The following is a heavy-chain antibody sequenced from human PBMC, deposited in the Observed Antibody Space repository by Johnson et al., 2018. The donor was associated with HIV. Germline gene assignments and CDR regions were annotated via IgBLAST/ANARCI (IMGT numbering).Heavy chain of an antibody. J-gene: IGHJ3*02. CDR1: GFIFDDYA. V-gene: IGHV3-15*01. CDR2: IKSKTDGGTT. D-gene: IGHD1-1*01. CDR3: ARDRTPNLADFDM. Sequence: VQLVESGGGVVQPGKSLRLSCAASGFIFDDYAMYWVRQAPGKGLEWVGRIKSKTDGGTTDYAAPVKGRFTISRDDSKNTLYLQMNSLRAEDTGVYYCARDRTPNLADFDMWGQGTMVTVSS.